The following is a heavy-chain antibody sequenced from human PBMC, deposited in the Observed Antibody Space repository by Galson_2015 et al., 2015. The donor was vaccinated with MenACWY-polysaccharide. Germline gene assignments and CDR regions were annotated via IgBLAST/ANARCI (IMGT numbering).Heavy chain of an antibody. CDR2: ISSSGTTI. J-gene: IGHJ4*02. Sequence: LRLSCAASGFTFSDYYMSWIRQAPGKGLEWVSYISSSGTTIYYADSVKGRFTISRDNAKNSLYLQMNSLRAEDTAVYYCARGFWSGTPFDYWGQGTLVTVSS. D-gene: IGHD3-3*01. V-gene: IGHV3-11*01. CDR1: GFTFSDYY. CDR3: ARGFWSGTPFDY.